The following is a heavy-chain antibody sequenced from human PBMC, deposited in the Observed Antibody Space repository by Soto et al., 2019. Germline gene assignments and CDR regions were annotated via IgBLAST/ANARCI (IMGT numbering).Heavy chain of an antibody. J-gene: IGHJ4*02. Sequence: SETLSLTCTVSGGSISSSSYYWGWIRQPPGKGLEWIGSIYYSGSTYYNPSLKSRVTISVDTSKNQFSLKLSSVTAADTAVYYCARRGGSSWYGDYWGQGTLVTVSS. CDR1: GGSISSSSYY. D-gene: IGHD6-13*01. CDR2: IYYSGST. V-gene: IGHV4-39*01. CDR3: ARRGGSSWYGDY.